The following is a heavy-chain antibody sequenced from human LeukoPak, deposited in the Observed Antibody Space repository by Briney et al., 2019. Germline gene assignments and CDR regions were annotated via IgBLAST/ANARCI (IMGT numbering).Heavy chain of an antibody. V-gene: IGHV3-53*01. Sequence: GGSLRLSCAVSGFTVGDNYMSWVRLAPGEGLERVAVIYSGGEIYYADSVKGRLTISRDNAKNSLYLQMSSLRDEDTAVYYCARTYYYDNSLYGMDVWGQGTTVTVSS. CDR3: ARTYYYDNSLYGMDV. CDR2: IYSGGEI. J-gene: IGHJ6*02. D-gene: IGHD3-22*01. CDR1: GFTVGDNY.